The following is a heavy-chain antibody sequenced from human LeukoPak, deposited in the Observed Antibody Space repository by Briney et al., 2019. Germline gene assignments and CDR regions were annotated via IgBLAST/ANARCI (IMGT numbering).Heavy chain of an antibody. Sequence: SETLSLTCTVSGGSISSSSYYWGWIRQPPGKGLEWIGSIYHSGSTYYNPSLKSRVTISVDTSKNQFSLKLSSVTAADTAVYYCARPEWDYVWGSYRYTPFLYWGQGTLVTVSS. D-gene: IGHD3-16*02. V-gene: IGHV4-39*07. CDR3: ARPEWDYVWGSYRYTPFLY. CDR1: GGSISSSSYY. J-gene: IGHJ4*02. CDR2: IYHSGST.